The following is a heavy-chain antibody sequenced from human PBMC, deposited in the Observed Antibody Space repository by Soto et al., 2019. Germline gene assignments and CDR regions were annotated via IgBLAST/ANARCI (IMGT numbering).Heavy chain of an antibody. Sequence: PSETLSLTCNMSGDSYSISTYSWSWIRQPPGKALQWIGFIYQGGVTSYNPSLASRVSISIDRSNNQCSLKLKSVSAADTAVYFCAGMPYTSGLRFDPWGPGTQVTVSS. D-gene: IGHD6-19*01. CDR3: AGMPYTSGLRFDP. CDR1: GDSYSISTYS. CDR2: IYQGGVT. J-gene: IGHJ5*02. V-gene: IGHV4-30-2*01.